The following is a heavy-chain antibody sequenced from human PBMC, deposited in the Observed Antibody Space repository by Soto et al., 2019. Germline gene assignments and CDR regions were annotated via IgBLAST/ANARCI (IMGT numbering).Heavy chain of an antibody. CDR1: GYTFTSYG. V-gene: IGHV1-18*01. J-gene: IGHJ4*02. D-gene: IGHD1-1*01. CDR2: ISAHKGNT. Sequence: QVHLVQSGAEVKKPGASVKVSCKASGYTFTSYGITWVRQAPGQGLGWLGWISAHKGNTDYAQKLQGRVIVTRDTSTSTAYMELRSGRSDDTGEYYCAKGRYGDFWGEGAPVTVSS. CDR3: AKGRYGDF.